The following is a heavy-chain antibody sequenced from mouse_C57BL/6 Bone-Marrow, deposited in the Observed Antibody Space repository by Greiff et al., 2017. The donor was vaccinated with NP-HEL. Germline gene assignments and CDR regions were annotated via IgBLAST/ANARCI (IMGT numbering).Heavy chain of an antibody. V-gene: IGHV1-76*01. CDR2: IYPGSGTT. J-gene: IGHJ3*01. CDR3: DYYGSSYVAWFAY. D-gene: IGHD1-1*01. CDR1: GYTFTDYY. Sequence: VKLQESGAELVRPGASVKLSCKASGYTFTDYYINWVKQRPGPGLEWIARIYPGSGTTYYNEKFKSKATLTVDKPSSTAYMQLSSLTSEDSAVYYCDYYGSSYVAWFAYWGQGTLVTVSA.